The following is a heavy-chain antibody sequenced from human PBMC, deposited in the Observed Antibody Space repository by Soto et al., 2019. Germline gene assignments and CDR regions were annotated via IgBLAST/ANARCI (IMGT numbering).Heavy chain of an antibody. Sequence: SETLSLTCTVSGGSISSYYWSWIRQPPGKGLEWIGYIYYSGSTNYNPSLKSRVTISVDTSKNQFSLKLSSVTAAYTAVYYCARQATVYDAFDIWGQGTMVTVSS. CDR3: ARQATVYDAFDI. CDR1: GGSISSYY. CDR2: IYYSGST. D-gene: IGHD4-17*01. V-gene: IGHV4-59*08. J-gene: IGHJ3*02.